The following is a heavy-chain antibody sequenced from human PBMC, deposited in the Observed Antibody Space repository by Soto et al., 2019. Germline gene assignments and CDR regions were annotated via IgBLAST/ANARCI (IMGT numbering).Heavy chain of an antibody. V-gene: IGHV3-48*02. Sequence: EVRLVESGGGLVQPGGSLRLSCAASGFSFSTYSMNWVRQAPGKGLEWVSYISSRSYTIYYIDSVKGRFTISRDNAKSSLYLQMNSLRDEDTAVYYCARGGSSSDNGMDVWGQGTTVTVSS. CDR2: ISSRSYTI. J-gene: IGHJ6*02. D-gene: IGHD6-6*01. CDR1: GFSFSTYS. CDR3: ARGGSSSDNGMDV.